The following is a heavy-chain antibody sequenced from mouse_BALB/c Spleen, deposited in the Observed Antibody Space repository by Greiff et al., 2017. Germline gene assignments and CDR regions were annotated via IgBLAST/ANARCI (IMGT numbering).Heavy chain of an antibody. J-gene: IGHJ1*01. Sequence: ESGPGLVKPSQSLSLTCTVTGYSITSDYAWNWIRQFPGNKLEWMGYISYSGSTSYNPSLKSRISITRDTSKNQFFLQLNSVTTEDTATYYCARRGYYYGGYFDVWGAGTTVTVSS. CDR1: GYSITSDYA. D-gene: IGHD1-1*01. V-gene: IGHV3-2*02. CDR3: ARRGYYYGGYFDV. CDR2: ISYSGST.